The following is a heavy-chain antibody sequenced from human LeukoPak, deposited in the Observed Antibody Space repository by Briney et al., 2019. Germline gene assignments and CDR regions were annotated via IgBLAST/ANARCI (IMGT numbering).Heavy chain of an antibody. J-gene: IGHJ4*02. CDR3: ARDLAYYYDSSGFDY. D-gene: IGHD3-22*01. CDR2: ISVSGNT. CDR1: GFTLSSYA. V-gene: IGHV3-23*01. Sequence: GGSLRLSCAASGFTLSSYAMSWVRQAPGKGLEWVSAISVSGNTYHADSVKGRFTISRDNAKNTLYLQMNSLRAEDTAVYYCARDLAYYYDSSGFDYWGQGTLVTVSS.